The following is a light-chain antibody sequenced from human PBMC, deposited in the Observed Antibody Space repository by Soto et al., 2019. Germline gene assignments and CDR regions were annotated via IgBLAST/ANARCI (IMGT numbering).Light chain of an antibody. J-gene: IGLJ1*01. CDR3: SSYAAFTTYV. CDR1: SSDVGGYNY. Sequence: QSALTQPPSASGSPGQSVTISCTGTSSDVGGYNYVSWYQQHPGKAPKLMIYEVSERPSGVPDRFSGSKSSNTASLTVSGLQAEDEADYYCSSYAAFTTYVFGTGTKLTVL. CDR2: EVS. V-gene: IGLV2-8*01.